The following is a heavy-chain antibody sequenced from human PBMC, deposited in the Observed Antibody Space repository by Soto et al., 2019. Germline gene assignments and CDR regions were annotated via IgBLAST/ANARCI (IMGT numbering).Heavy chain of an antibody. D-gene: IGHD3-10*01. J-gene: IGHJ4*02. CDR1: GNTFASHG. Sequence: GPEVKKPGASVKVSCKASGNTFASHGFSWVRQAPGQGLEWMGWISGFNGQTNYALKFQGRVTLTTDTSTSTAYMARSSLRSDDTAVYFCARVDPRGVAVVRDYWGQGKLVTVSS. V-gene: IGHV1-18*01. CDR3: ARVDPRGVAVVRDY. CDR2: ISGFNGQT.